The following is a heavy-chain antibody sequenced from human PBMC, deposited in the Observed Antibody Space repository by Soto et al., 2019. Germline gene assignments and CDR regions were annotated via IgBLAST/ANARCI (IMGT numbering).Heavy chain of an antibody. CDR2: IIPIFGTA. D-gene: IGHD6-13*01. J-gene: IGHJ6*02. Sequence: EASVKVSCKASGGTFSSYAISWVRQAPGQGLEWMGGIIPIFGTANYAQKFQGRVTITADESTSTAYMELSSLRSEDTAVYYCARSKRSKQQLVSKYYYYYYGMDVWGQGTTVTVSS. V-gene: IGHV1-69*13. CDR1: GGTFSSYA. CDR3: ARSKRSKQQLVSKYYYYYYGMDV.